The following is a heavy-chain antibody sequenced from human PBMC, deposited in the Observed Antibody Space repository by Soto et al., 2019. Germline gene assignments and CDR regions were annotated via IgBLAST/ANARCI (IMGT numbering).Heavy chain of an antibody. CDR3: ARDPLRWELDY. CDR1: GYTFTNYG. Sequence: ASVKVSCKASGYTFTNYGISWVRQAPGQGLEWMGWISAYNGNTDYAQKLQGRVTLTTDTSTSTAYLELKSLRSDDTAVYYCARDPLRWELDYWGQGTLVTVSS. CDR2: ISAYNGNT. D-gene: IGHD1-26*01. V-gene: IGHV1-18*01. J-gene: IGHJ4*02.